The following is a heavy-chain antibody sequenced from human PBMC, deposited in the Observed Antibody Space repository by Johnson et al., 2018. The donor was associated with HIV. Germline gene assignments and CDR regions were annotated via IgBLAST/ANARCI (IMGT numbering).Heavy chain of an antibody. CDR3: ARALSRFGVSDAFDV. D-gene: IGHD3-10*01. CDR1: GFTFSSNY. V-gene: IGHV3-66*01. J-gene: IGHJ3*01. Sequence: VQLVESGGGVVQPGRSLRLSCEASGFTFSSNYMSWVRQAPGKGLEWVSVIYSGGSTYYADSVKGRFIISRDSSKNTLYLQINSLRVEDTAVYYCARALSRFGVSDAFDVWGQGTMVTVSS. CDR2: IYSGGST.